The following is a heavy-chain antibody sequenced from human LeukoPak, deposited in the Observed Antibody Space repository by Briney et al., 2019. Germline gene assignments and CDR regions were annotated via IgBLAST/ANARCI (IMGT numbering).Heavy chain of an antibody. D-gene: IGHD3-10*01. J-gene: IGHJ4*02. CDR2: IQSKTDGGTT. CDR1: GFTFSNTW. CDR3: ATLTVRGVINI. V-gene: IGHV3-15*01. Sequence: NPGGSLRLSCAASGFTFSNTWMNWVRQAPGKGLEWVGRIQSKTDGGTTEYAAPVKGRFTISRDDSKTTLYLQMNSLRTEDTAVYYCATLTVRGVINIWGQGTLVTVSS.